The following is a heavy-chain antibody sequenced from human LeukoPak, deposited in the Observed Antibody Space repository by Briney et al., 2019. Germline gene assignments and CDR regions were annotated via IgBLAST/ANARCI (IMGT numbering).Heavy chain of an antibody. D-gene: IGHD6-6*01. V-gene: IGHV4-38-2*02. J-gene: IGHJ4*02. Sequence: SETLSLTCTVSGYSISSGYYWGWIRQPPGKGLEWIGSIYHSGSTYYNPSLKSRVTISVDTSKNQFSLKLSSVTAADTAVYYCARASIAVSFDYWGQGTLVTVSS. CDR1: GYSISSGYY. CDR2: IYHSGST. CDR3: ARASIAVSFDY.